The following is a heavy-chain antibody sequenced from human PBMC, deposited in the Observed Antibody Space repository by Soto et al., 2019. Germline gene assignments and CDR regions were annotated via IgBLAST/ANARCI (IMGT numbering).Heavy chain of an antibody. V-gene: IGHV1-8*01. CDR2: INPTSEYT. CDR1: GYTFTSYD. J-gene: IGHJ4*02. D-gene: IGHD1-1*01. CDR3: ARQVHPGYPSD. Sequence: GASVKVSCKASGYTFTSYDINWVRQAPGQGLEWVGWINPTSEYTAHAQKFQGRVTLTREISTATAYMELGSLTSEDTAVYFCARQVHPGYPSDWGPGTQVTVSS.